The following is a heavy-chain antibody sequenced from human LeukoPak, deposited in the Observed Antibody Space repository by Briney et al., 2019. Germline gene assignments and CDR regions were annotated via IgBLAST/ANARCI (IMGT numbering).Heavy chain of an antibody. Sequence: SETLSLTCTVSGGSISPYYWSWIRQPPGKGLEWIGYIYYSGSTNYNPSLKSRVTISVDTSKSQFSLKLSSATAADTAVYYCARGGGSGRENWFDPWGQGSLVIVSS. J-gene: IGHJ5*02. CDR3: ARGGGSGRENWFDP. V-gene: IGHV4-59*01. D-gene: IGHD3-10*01. CDR1: GGSISPYY. CDR2: IYYSGST.